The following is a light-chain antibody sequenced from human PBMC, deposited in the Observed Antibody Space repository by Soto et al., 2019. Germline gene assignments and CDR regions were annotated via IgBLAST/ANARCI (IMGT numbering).Light chain of an antibody. J-gene: IGLJ2*01. CDR1: SGDVGGYSY. V-gene: IGLV2-14*01. Sequence: QSVLTQPASVSGSPGQSITISCTGTSGDVGGYSYVSWYQQYPGKAPKLIIYEVTYRPSGVSNRFSGSKSGNTASLTISGLLAEDEADYYCSSYSSRSALDVLFGGGTKLTVL. CDR2: EVT. CDR3: SSYSSRSALDVL.